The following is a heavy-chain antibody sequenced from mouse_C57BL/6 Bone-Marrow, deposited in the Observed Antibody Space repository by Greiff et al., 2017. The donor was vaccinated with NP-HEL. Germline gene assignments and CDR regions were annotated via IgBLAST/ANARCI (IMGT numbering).Heavy chain of an antibody. Sequence: QVQLKESGAELVKPGASVKLSCKASGYTFTSYWMHWVKQRPGQGLEWIGMIHPNSGSTNYNEKFKSKATLTVDKSSSTAYMQLSSLTSEDSAVYYCALYGYYAMDYWGQGTSVTVSS. D-gene: IGHD1-2*01. CDR3: ALYGYYAMDY. CDR1: GYTFTSYW. V-gene: IGHV1-64*01. J-gene: IGHJ4*01. CDR2: IHPNSGST.